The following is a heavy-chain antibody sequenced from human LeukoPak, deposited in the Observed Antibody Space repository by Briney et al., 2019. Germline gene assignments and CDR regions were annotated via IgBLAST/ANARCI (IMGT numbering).Heavy chain of an antibody. J-gene: IGHJ3*02. V-gene: IGHV3-30-3*01. Sequence: GGSLRLSCAASGFTFSSYAMSWVRQAPGKGLEWVAVISYDGSNKYYADSVKGRFTISRDNSKNTLYLKMNRVRAEDTAVYSCERDERHYDILTGYTTSVFDIWGQGTMVTVSS. CDR2: ISYDGSNK. D-gene: IGHD3-9*01. CDR1: GFTFSSYA. CDR3: ERDERHYDILTGYTTSVFDI.